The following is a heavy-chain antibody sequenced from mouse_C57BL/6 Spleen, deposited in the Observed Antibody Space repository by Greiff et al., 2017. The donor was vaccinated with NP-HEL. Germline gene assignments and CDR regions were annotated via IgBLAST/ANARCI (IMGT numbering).Heavy chain of an antibody. V-gene: IGHV1-69*01. CDR3: ATGGGYFDV. J-gene: IGHJ1*03. CDR2: IDPSDSYT. Sequence: QVQLQQPGAELVMPGASVKLSCKASGYTFTSYWMHWVKQRPGQGLEWIGEIDPSDSYTNYNQQFKGKSTLTVDKSSSTAYMQLSSLTSEDSAVYYCATGGGYFDVWGTGTTVTVSS. CDR1: GYTFTSYW.